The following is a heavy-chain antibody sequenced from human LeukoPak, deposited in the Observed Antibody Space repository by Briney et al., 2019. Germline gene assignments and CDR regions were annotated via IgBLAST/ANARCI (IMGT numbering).Heavy chain of an antibody. V-gene: IGHV4-59*08. D-gene: IGHD3-10*01. J-gene: IGHJ6*02. Sequence: SETLSLTCTVSGGSISSYYWSWIRQPPGKGLEWIGYIYYSASTNYNPSLKSRVTISVDTSKNQFSLKLSSVTAADTAVYYCASVSLWFGELTQMYYYYGMDVWGQGTTVTVSS. CDR1: GGSISSYY. CDR2: IYYSAST. CDR3: ASVSLWFGELTQMYYYYGMDV.